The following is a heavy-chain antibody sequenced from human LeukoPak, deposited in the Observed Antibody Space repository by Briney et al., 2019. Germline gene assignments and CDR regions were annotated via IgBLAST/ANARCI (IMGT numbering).Heavy chain of an antibody. CDR1: GFTFSSYA. CDR2: ISGSGGST. J-gene: IGHJ4*02. Sequence: GGSLRLSCAASGFTFSSYAMSWVRQTPGKGLEWVSAISGSGGSTYYADSVKGRFTISRDNSKNTLYLQMNSLRAEDTAVYYCAKERYIVVVPAAMVDYWGQGTLVTVSS. CDR3: AKERYIVVVPAAMVDY. D-gene: IGHD2-2*01. V-gene: IGHV3-23*01.